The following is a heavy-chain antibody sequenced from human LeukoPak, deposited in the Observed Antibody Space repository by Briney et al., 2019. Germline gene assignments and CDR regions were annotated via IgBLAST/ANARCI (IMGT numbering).Heavy chain of an antibody. CDR3: AELGITMIGGV. J-gene: IGHJ6*04. D-gene: IGHD3-10*02. Sequence: GGSLRLSCAASAFTFSSYGMHWVRQAPGKGLEWVAFIRNDGSNKYHTDSVKGRFTISRDNSKNTLYLQMNSLRVEDTAIYYCAELGITMIGGVWGKGTTVTISS. V-gene: IGHV3-30*02. CDR2: IRNDGSNK. CDR1: AFTFSSYG.